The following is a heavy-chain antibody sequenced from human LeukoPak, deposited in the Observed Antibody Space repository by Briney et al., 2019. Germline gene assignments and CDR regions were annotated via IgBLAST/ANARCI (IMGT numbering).Heavy chain of an antibody. J-gene: IGHJ3*02. CDR1: GFTFSSYG. D-gene: IGHD4-17*01. Sequence: PGRSLRLSCAASGFTFSSYGMHWVRQAPGKGLEWVAVISYDGSNKYYADSVKGRFTISRDNSKNTLYLQMNSLRAEDTAVYYCARGGHYGDPHDAFDIWGQGTMVTVSS. V-gene: IGHV3-30*03. CDR2: ISYDGSNK. CDR3: ARGGHYGDPHDAFDI.